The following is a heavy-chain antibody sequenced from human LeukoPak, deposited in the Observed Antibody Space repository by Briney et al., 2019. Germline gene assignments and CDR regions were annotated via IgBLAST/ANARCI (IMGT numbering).Heavy chain of an antibody. CDR1: GGSISSSSYY. Sequence: KPSETLSLTCTVSGGSISSSSYYWGWIRQPPGKGLEWIGSIYYSGSTYYNPSLKSRVTISVDTSKNQFSLKLSSVTAADTAVYYCARHSIDPLDAFDIWGQGTMVTVSS. CDR3: ARHSIDPLDAFDI. CDR2: IYYSGST. J-gene: IGHJ3*02. V-gene: IGHV4-39*01. D-gene: IGHD6-6*01.